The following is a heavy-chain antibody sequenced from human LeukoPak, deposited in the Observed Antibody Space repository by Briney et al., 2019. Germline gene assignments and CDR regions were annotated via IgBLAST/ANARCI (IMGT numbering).Heavy chain of an antibody. Sequence: TSETLSLTCSVSGYSLSSGYYWSWIRQPPGKGLEWIGSIYHSGSTYYNPPLKSRVTISKDRSKNQFSLKLSSVTAADTALYYCAGRIAVTGSFDFWGQGTLVTVSS. D-gene: IGHD6-19*01. CDR1: GYSLSSGYY. CDR3: AGRIAVTGSFDF. J-gene: IGHJ4*02. V-gene: IGHV4-38-2*02. CDR2: IYHSGST.